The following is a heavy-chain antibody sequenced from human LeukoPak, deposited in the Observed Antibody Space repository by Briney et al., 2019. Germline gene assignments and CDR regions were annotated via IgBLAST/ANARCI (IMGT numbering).Heavy chain of an antibody. J-gene: IGHJ6*03. CDR1: GFIFDNYA. CDR3: AKDGGEYYDILTGYYPRLYYMDV. Sequence: GGSLRLSCAASGFIFDNYAMSWVRQAPGKGLEWVSSISGSAFTTFYADSVKGRFTISRDNSKNTLYLQMSSLRAEDTAVYYCAKDGGEYYDILTGYYPRLYYMDVWGKGTTVTISS. V-gene: IGHV3-23*01. D-gene: IGHD3-9*01. CDR2: ISGSAFTT.